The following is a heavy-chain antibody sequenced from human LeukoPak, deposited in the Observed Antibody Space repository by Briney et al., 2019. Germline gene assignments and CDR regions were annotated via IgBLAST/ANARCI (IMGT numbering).Heavy chain of an antibody. Sequence: GSLRLSCAASGFTVSSNYMSWVRQAPGKGLEWIGSIYYSGSTYYNPSLKSRVTISVDTSKNQFSLKLSSVTAADTAVYYCARHIQVTFRVSRLGWFDAWGQGTLVTVSS. CDR3: ARHIQVTFRVSRLGWFDA. CDR1: GFTVSSNY. J-gene: IGHJ5*02. D-gene: IGHD3-9*01. CDR2: IYYSGST. V-gene: IGHV4-39*01.